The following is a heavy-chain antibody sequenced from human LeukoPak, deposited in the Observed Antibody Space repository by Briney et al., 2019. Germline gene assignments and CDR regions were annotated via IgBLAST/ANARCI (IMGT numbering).Heavy chain of an antibody. Sequence: ASAKVSCKDSGGTFSSYAISWVRQAPGQGLEWMGGIIPIFGTANYAQKFQGRVTITADESTSTAYMELSGLRSEDTAVYYCARWGRYNFDYWGQGTLVTVSS. D-gene: IGHD3-9*01. CDR1: GGTFSSYA. J-gene: IGHJ4*02. CDR2: IIPIFGTA. CDR3: ARWGRYNFDY. V-gene: IGHV1-69*13.